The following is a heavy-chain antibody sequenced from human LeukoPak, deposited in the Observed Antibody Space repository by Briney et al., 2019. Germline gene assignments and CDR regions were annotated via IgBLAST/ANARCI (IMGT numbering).Heavy chain of an antibody. CDR2: INHSGST. J-gene: IGHJ6*03. CDR3: ARGGDYYYYMDV. CDR1: GGSFSGYY. Sequence: PSETLSLTCAVYGGSFSGYYWSWIRQPPGKGLEWIGEINHSGSTNYNPSLKSRVTMSVDTSKNQFSLKLSPVTAADTAVYYCARGGDYYYYMDVWGKGTTVTISS. V-gene: IGHV4-34*01.